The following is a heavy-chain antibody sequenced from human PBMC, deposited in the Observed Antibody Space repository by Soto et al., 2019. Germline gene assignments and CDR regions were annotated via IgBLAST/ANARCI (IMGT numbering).Heavy chain of an antibody. V-gene: IGHV5-51*01. CDR2: IYPADSQT. Sequence: GESLKISCEVSGFTFTNYWIAWVRQMPGKGLEWMGGIYPADSQTRYSPTFQGQVAISADKSVNTAYLQWRSLKASDTAIYFCVTKATGYKSKWFDPWGQGTLVTVSS. CDR1: GFTFTNYW. CDR3: VTKATGYKSKWFDP. D-gene: IGHD3-9*01. J-gene: IGHJ5*02.